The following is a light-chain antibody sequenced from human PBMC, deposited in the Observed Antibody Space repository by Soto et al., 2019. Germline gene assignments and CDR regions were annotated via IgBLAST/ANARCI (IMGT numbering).Light chain of an antibody. CDR1: QSITSY. CDR2: AAS. Sequence: DIQMTQSPSSLSASVGDRVTITRRASQSITSYLNWYQQKPGKAPQLLIYAASSLQSGVPSRFSGSGSGTDFTLTISSLQPVDFATYFCQQSYTTPWTFGQGTKVEVK. V-gene: IGKV1-39*01. CDR3: QQSYTTPWT. J-gene: IGKJ1*01.